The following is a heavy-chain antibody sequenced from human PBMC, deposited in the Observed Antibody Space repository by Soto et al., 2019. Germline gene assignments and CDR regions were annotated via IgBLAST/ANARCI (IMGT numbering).Heavy chain of an antibody. CDR3: AKDPRNDYLWGSSPLTAGYFHY. D-gene: IGHD3-16*01. J-gene: IGHJ4*02. CDR2: ISGSGSST. CDR1: GFTFNSYA. Sequence: EVQLLESGGGLVQPGGSLRLSCAASGFTFNSYAVSWVRQAPGKGLELVSTISGSGSSTYDADSVRGRFTISKDNSKNTLYLHLNSLRAEDTAIYYCAKDPRNDYLWGSSPLTAGYFHYWGQGTLVTVSS. V-gene: IGHV3-23*01.